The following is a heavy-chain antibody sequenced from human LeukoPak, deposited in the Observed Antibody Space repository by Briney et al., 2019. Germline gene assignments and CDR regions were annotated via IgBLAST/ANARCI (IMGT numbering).Heavy chain of an antibody. J-gene: IGHJ4*02. V-gene: IGHV1-18*01. CDR1: VYMFSSYG. Sequence: ASVKVSYKASVYMFSSYGISGVRQAPGQGREWMGWISAYNGNTKYTQKFPGRVTMTTDTSTSTAYMELRSLRSDDTAVYYCARVVVPAAIYPGEAPDNWGQGTLVTASS. CDR2: ISAYNGNT. D-gene: IGHD2-2*02. CDR3: ARVVVPAAIYPGEAPDN.